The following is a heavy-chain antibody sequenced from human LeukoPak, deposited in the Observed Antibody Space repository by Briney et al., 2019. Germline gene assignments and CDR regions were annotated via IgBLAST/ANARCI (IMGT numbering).Heavy chain of an antibody. Sequence: SVKVSCKASGGAFSNYAVSWVRQAPGQGFEWMGGIIPIFGTPNYAQKFQGRVTITTDESTSTAYLELSSLRSEDTAVYYCARDECTNDVCYSLDYWGQGTLVTVSS. CDR1: GGAFSNYA. V-gene: IGHV1-69*05. D-gene: IGHD2-8*01. CDR2: IIPIFGTP. CDR3: ARDECTNDVCYSLDY. J-gene: IGHJ4*02.